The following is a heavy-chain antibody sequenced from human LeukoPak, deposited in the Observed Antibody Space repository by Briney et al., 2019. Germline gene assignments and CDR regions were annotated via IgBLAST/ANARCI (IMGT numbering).Heavy chain of an antibody. V-gene: IGHV3-30*18. CDR2: ISYDGSNK. D-gene: IGHD6-6*01. CDR1: RFTFSSYG. CDR3: AKFLSSQLFDY. J-gene: IGHJ4*02. Sequence: GGSLRLSCAASRFTFSSYGMHWVRQAPGKGLEWVAVISYDGSNKYYADSVKGRFTISRDNSKNTLYLQMNSLRAEDTAVYYCAKFLSSQLFDYWGQGTLVTVSS.